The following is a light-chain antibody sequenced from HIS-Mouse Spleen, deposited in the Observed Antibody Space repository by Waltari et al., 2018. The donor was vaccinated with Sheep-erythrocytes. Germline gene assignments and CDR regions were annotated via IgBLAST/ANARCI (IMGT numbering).Light chain of an antibody. Sequence: AIQLTQSPSSLSASVGDRVTITCRASQGISSALAWYQQKPGKAPKLLIYDASSLESGVPSRFSGSGSGTDFTLTISSLQPEDFATYCCQQANSFPITFGQGTRLEIK. CDR3: QQANSFPIT. J-gene: IGKJ5*01. V-gene: IGKV1-13*02. CDR2: DAS. CDR1: QGISSA.